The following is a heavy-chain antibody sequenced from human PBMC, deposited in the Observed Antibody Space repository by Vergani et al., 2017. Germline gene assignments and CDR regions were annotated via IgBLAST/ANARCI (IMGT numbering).Heavy chain of an antibody. V-gene: IGHV4-61*02. D-gene: IGHD1-26*01. J-gene: IGHJ3*02. CDR3: ARGTFLHAFDN. CDR2: IYSSGGT. CDR1: GDSISSGNYY. Sequence: QVPLQESGPGLLKPSQTLSLTCSVAGDSISSGNYYLNWVRQPAGKGLEWMGRIYSSGGTSYNPSIKSRITMSLDTSKNQFSLSLSSVTAADTAVYYCARGTFLHAFDNWGQGTVVTVSS.